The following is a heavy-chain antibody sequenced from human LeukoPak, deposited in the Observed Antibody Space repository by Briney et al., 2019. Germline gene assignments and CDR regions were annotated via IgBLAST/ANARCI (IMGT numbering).Heavy chain of an antibody. D-gene: IGHD3-22*01. J-gene: IGHJ4*02. CDR2: INPSGGST. CDR1: GCTFTSYY. V-gene: IGHV1-46*01. CDR3: ARGYYYDSSGTPDLYYFDY. Sequence: ASVKVSCKASGCTFTSYYMHWVRQAPGQGLEWMGIINPSGGSTSYAQKFQGRVTMTRDTSTSTVYMELSSLRSEDTAVYYCARGYYYDSSGTPDLYYFDYWGQGTLVTVSS.